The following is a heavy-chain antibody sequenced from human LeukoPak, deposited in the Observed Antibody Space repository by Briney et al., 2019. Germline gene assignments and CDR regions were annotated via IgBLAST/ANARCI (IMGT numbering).Heavy chain of an antibody. CDR1: GFTFSSYG. V-gene: IGHV3-30*02. Sequence: GGSLRLSCAASGFTFSSYGMHWVRQAPGKGLEWVAFIRYDGSNKYYADSVKGRFTISRDNSKNTLYLQMNSLRAEDTAVYYCAKGGSSGYYYFVYRGQGTLVTVSS. D-gene: IGHD3-22*01. CDR3: AKGGSSGYYYFVY. J-gene: IGHJ4*02. CDR2: IRYDGSNK.